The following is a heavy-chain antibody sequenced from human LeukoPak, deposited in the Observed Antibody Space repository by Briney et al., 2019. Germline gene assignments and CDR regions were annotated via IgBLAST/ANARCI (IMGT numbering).Heavy chain of an antibody. CDR2: IDPSDSYT. Sequence: GDSLKISCKGSGYRFTSYWITWVRQMPGKGLEWMGRIDPSDSYTNYSPSFQGHVTISTDKSISTAYLQWSSLKASDTAMYYCARGSSAPRYYYYGMDVWGQGTTVTVSS. V-gene: IGHV5-10-1*01. D-gene: IGHD2-2*01. CDR3: ARGSSAPRYYYYGMDV. J-gene: IGHJ6*02. CDR1: GYRFTSYW.